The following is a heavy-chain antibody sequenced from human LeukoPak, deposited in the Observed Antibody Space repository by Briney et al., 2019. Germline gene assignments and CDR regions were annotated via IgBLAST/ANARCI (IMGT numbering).Heavy chain of an antibody. Sequence: GGSLRLSCVVSGFTFNTYALDWVRQAPGKGLEWVSSISGSSGTTYYADSVKGRFTISRDNSKNTLYLQLNNLRAEDTAVYFCARGWAPAPYSDHGALYSDYWGQGALVTVSS. CDR2: ISGSSGTT. CDR3: ARGWAPAPYSDHGALYSDY. V-gene: IGHV3-23*01. D-gene: IGHD4-17*01. J-gene: IGHJ4*02. CDR1: GFTFNTYA.